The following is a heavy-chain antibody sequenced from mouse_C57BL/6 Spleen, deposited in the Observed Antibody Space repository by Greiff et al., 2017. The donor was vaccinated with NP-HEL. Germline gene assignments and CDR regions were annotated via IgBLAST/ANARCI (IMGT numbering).Heavy chain of an antibody. CDR3: AKNKMGQGSHYFDY. Sequence: VKLQESGPGLVQPSQSLSITCTVSGFSLTSYGVHWVRQSPGKGLEWLGVIWRGGSTDYNAAFMARLSITKDNSKSQVFFKMNSLQADDTAIYYCAKNKMGQGSHYFDYWGQGTTLTVSS. J-gene: IGHJ2*01. CDR2: IWRGGST. D-gene: IGHD3-3*01. CDR1: GFSLTSYG. V-gene: IGHV2-5*01.